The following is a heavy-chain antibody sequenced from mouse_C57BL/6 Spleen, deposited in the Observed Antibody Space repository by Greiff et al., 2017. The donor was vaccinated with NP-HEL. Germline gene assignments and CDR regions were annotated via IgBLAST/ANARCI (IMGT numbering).Heavy chain of an antibody. CDR3: ARTEGGDWYFDV. V-gene: IGHV1-82*01. J-gene: IGHJ1*03. Sequence: VQLQQSGPELVKPGASVKISCKASGYAFSSSWMNWVKQRPGKGLEWIGRIYPGDGDTNYNGKFKGKATLTADKSSSTAYMQLSSLTSEDSAVYWRARTEGGDWYFDVWGTGTTVTVAS. CDR1: GYAFSSSW. CDR2: IYPGDGDT.